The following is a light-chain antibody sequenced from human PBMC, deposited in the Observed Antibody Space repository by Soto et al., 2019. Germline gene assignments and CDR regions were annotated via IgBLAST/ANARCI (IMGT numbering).Light chain of an antibody. Sequence: QSALAQPASVSGSPGQSITISCTGTSSDVGIYNYVSWYQQHPGKAPKLMIYQVTNRPSGVSNRFSGSKSGNTASLTISGLQAEDEADYYCSSYTGSTNYVFGTGTNVTVL. J-gene: IGLJ1*01. V-gene: IGLV2-14*01. CDR2: QVT. CDR1: SSDVGIYNY. CDR3: SSYTGSTNYV.